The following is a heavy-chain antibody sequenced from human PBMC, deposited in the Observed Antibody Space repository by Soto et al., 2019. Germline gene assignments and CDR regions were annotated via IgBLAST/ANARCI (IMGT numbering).Heavy chain of an antibody. Sequence: SETLSLTCAVSGGSISSGGYSWSWIRQPPGKGLEWIGYIYHSGSTNYNPSLKSRVTISVDTSKNQFSLKLSSVTAADTAVYYFASSGSGSYYEQNDYWGQVTLVTVSS. J-gene: IGHJ4*02. V-gene: IGHV4-30-2*02. CDR3: ASSGSGSYYEQNDY. D-gene: IGHD3-10*01. CDR1: GGSISSGGYS. CDR2: IYHSGST.